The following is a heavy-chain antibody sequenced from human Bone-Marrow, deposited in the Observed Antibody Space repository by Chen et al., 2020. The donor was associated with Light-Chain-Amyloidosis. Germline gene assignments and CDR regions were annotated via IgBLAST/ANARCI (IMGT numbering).Heavy chain of an antibody. J-gene: IGHJ4*02. CDR3: AKWDWNTNYFDD. CDR1: GFTFSSQP. V-gene: IGHV3-23*01. CDR2: FSDRGSNT. Sequence: EVQLLESGGGLVQPGGSLRLSCAASGFTFSSQPMSWVRQAPGKGLEWVSGFSDRGSNTYYADSMEGRFTVSRDNSKNTLHLQMNSLGAEDTAVYYCAKWDWNTNYFDDWGQGTLVTVSS. D-gene: IGHD1-1*01.